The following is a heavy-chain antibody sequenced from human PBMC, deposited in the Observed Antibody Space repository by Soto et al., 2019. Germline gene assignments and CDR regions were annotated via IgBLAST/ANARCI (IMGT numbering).Heavy chain of an antibody. Sequence: ASVKVSCKASGYTFTIYAMHWGRQAHGQRLEWMGWINAGNGNTKYSQKFQGRVTITKDTSTSTAYMELNSLRAADTALYFCARTYYYDSTGYYRTFDYWGQGTLVTVSS. J-gene: IGHJ4*02. V-gene: IGHV1-3*01. D-gene: IGHD3-22*01. CDR2: INAGNGNT. CDR3: ARTYYYDSTGYYRTFDY. CDR1: GYTFTIYA.